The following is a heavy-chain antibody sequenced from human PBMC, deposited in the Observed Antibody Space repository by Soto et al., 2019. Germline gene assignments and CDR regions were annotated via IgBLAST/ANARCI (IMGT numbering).Heavy chain of an antibody. CDR1: GGSISSGGYN. V-gene: IGHV4-31*03. J-gene: IGHJ6*03. CDR2: IYYSGST. D-gene: IGHD4-17*01. Sequence: QVQLQESGPGLVKPSQTLSLTCTVSGGSISSGGYNWIWIRQQPGKGLERIGYIYYSGSTYYNPSLTGRVTISEDTSKNQSALTLRSATAADTAVYYCASSRHEYGDDYYYYCMDGWGKGTTVTVS. CDR3: ASSRHEYGDDYYYYCMDG.